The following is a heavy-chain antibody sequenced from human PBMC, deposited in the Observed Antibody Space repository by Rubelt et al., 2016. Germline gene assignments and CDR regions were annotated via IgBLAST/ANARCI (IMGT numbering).Heavy chain of an antibody. Sequence: FSNAWMNWVRQAPGKGLEWVGRIKSKTDGGTTDYAAPVKGRFTISRDDSKNTLYLQMNSLKTEDTAVYYCTRDIPWELLFLDVWGQGTTVTVSS. CDR2: IKSKTDGGTT. D-gene: IGHD1-26*01. J-gene: IGHJ6*02. V-gene: IGHV3-15*07. CDR1: FSNAW. CDR3: TRDIPWELLFLDV.